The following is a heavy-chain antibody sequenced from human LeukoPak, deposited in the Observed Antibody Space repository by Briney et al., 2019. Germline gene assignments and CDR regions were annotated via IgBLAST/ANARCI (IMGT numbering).Heavy chain of an antibody. CDR1: GFTFSNYW. V-gene: IGHV3-7*01. CDR3: ARGGEH. J-gene: IGHJ4*02. CDR2: IKQDGSEK. D-gene: IGHD3-10*01. Sequence: GGSLRLSCAASGFTFSNYWMNWVRQAPGKGLEWVANIKQDGSEKYYLDSVKGRFTISRDNAKNSLYLQMNSLRAEDTAMYYCARGGEHWGQGTLVTVSS.